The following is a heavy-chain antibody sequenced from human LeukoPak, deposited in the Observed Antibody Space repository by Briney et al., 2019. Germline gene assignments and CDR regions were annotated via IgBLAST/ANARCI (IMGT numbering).Heavy chain of an antibody. J-gene: IGHJ3*02. Sequence: SETLCLTCTVSGGSIGSSSYYWGWIRQPPGKGLEWIGSIYYSGSTYYNPSLKSRVTISVDTSKNQFSLKLSSVTAADTAVYYCASYGSSGYKGAFDIWGQGTMVTVSS. V-gene: IGHV4-39*01. CDR2: IYYSGST. D-gene: IGHD3-22*01. CDR3: ASYGSSGYKGAFDI. CDR1: GGSIGSSSYY.